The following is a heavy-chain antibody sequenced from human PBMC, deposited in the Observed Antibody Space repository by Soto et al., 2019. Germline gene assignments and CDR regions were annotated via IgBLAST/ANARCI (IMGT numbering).Heavy chain of an antibody. CDR1: GGTFSSYA. Sequence: GASVKVSCKASGGTFSSYAISWVRQAPGQRLEGMGGIIPIPGTANYAQKFQGRVTITADESTSTAYMELSSLRPEDTAVYYCARSQGSSTSLEIYYYYYYGMDVWGQGTTVTVSS. CDR3: ARSQGSSTSLEIYYYYYYGMDV. CDR2: IIPIPGTA. V-gene: IGHV1-69*13. D-gene: IGHD2-2*01. J-gene: IGHJ6*02.